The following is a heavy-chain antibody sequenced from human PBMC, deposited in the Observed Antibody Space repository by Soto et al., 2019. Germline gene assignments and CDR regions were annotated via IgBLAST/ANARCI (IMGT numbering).Heavy chain of an antibody. V-gene: IGHV3-23*01. CDR1: GFTFNSYA. D-gene: IGHD6-13*01. CDR3: AKSIAAAGYYYDYGMDV. J-gene: IGHJ6*02. CDR2: ISGSGVRT. Sequence: EVQVLESGGGLVQRGGSLRLSCAASGFTFNSYAMGWVRQAPGKGLEWVSPISGSGVRTYYADSVKGRFTVFRDNSRSTLSLQMNSLRAEDTAIYHCAKSIAAAGYYYDYGMDVWGQGTTVTVSS.